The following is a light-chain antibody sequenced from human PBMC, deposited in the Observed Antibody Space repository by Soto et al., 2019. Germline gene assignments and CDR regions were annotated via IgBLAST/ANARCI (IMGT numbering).Light chain of an antibody. V-gene: IGLV1-47*01. CDR2: RNN. CDR3: AAWDDSLSGRGV. Sequence: QPVLTQPPSASGTPGQRVTISCSGSSSNIGSNHVYWYQQLPGTAPKLLIYRNNQRPSGVPDRFSGSKSGTSASLAISGLRSEDEADYYCAAWDDSLSGRGVFGTGTKVTVL. CDR1: SSNIGSNH. J-gene: IGLJ1*01.